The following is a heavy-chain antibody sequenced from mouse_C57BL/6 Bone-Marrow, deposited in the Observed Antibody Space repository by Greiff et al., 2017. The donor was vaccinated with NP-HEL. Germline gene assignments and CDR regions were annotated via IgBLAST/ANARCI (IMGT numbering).Heavy chain of an antibody. V-gene: IGHV1-81*01. J-gene: IGHJ4*01. CDR3: ARGDELAMDY. CDR2: IYPRSGNT. CDR1: GYTFTSYG. Sequence: VQLVESGAELARPGASVKLSCKASGYTFTSYGISWVKQRTGQGLEWIGEIYPRSGNTYYNEKFKGKATLTADKSSSTAYMELRSLTSEDSAVYFCARGDELAMDYWGQGTSVTVSS.